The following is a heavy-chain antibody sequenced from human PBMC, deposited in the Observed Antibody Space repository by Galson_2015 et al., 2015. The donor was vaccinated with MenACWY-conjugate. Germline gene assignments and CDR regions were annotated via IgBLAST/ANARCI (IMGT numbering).Heavy chain of an antibody. CDR3: ARGRSVLAGAGPAPSSGLGV. D-gene: IGHD3-9*01. V-gene: IGHV3-21*01. CDR2: IRGSGSFI. J-gene: IGHJ6*02. Sequence: SLRLSCAGYGLTFSRASVNWVRQAPGKGLEWVSAIRGSGSFIYCADSVKGRFIIPSDNADNSVYLQMNSVRVEDTALYYCARGRSVLAGAGPAPSSGLGVWGQETTVTVS. CDR1: GLTFSRAS.